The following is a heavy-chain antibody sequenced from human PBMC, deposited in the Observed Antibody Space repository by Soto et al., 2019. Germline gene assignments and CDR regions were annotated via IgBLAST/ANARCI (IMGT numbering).Heavy chain of an antibody. Sequence: PGGSLSLSCAASGFTFSSYGMHWVRQAPGKGLEWVAVIYSGGSTYYADSVKGRFTISRDNSKNTLYLQMNSLRAEDTAVYYCASDSSDQYGAFDIWGQGTMVTVSS. V-gene: IGHV3-53*01. D-gene: IGHD3-22*01. CDR3: ASDSSDQYGAFDI. CDR1: GFTFSSYG. J-gene: IGHJ3*02. CDR2: IYSGGST.